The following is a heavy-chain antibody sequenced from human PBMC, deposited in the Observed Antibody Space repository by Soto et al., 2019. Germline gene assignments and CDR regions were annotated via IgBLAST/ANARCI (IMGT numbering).Heavy chain of an antibody. V-gene: IGHV3-9*01. J-gene: IGHJ4*02. Sequence: GGSLRLSCAASGFTFDDYAMHWVRQAPGKGLEWVSGISWNSGSIGYADSVKGRFTISRDNAKNSLYLQMNSLGAADTALYYCGKDTYSSSWYLDYWGQGTLVTVSS. CDR1: GFTFDDYA. D-gene: IGHD6-13*01. CDR2: ISWNSGSI. CDR3: GKDTYSSSWYLDY.